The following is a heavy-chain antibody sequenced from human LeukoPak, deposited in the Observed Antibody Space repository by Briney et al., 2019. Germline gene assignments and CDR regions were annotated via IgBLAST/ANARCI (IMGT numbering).Heavy chain of an antibody. V-gene: IGHV3-23*01. CDR3: AKGDYGDYDIPGDV. D-gene: IGHD4-17*01. CDR2: ISGSGGST. Sequence: GGSLRLSCAASGFTFSGYAMSWVRQAPGKGLEWVSAISGSGGSTYYADSVKGRFTISRDNSKNTLYLQMNSLRAEDTAVYYCAKGDYGDYDIPGDVWGQGTTVTVSS. J-gene: IGHJ6*02. CDR1: GFTFSGYA.